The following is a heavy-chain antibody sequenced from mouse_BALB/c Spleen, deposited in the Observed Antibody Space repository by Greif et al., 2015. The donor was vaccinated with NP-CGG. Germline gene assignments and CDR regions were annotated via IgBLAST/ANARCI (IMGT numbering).Heavy chain of an antibody. CDR3: ARRAGNYPAWFAY. J-gene: IGHJ3*01. Sequence: VQLQQSGAELVRPGTSVKVSCKASGYAFTNYLIEWVKQRPGQGLEWIGVINPGSGGTNYNEKFKGKATLTADKSSSTAYMQLSSLTSDDSAVYFCARRAGNYPAWFAYWGQGTLVTVSA. D-gene: IGHD2-1*01. V-gene: IGHV1-54*03. CDR1: GYAFTNYL. CDR2: INPGSGGT.